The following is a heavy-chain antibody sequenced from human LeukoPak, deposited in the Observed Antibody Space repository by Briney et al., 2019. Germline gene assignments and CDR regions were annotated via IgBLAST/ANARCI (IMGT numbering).Heavy chain of an antibody. Sequence: SETLSLTCTVSGGSISSYYWSWIRQPPGKGLEWIGYIYYSGSTNYNPSLKSRVTISVDTSKNQFSLKLSSVTAADTAVYYCARAPRIAVAGSNWLDPWGQGTLVTVSS. V-gene: IGHV4-59*08. J-gene: IGHJ5*02. CDR1: GGSISSYY. D-gene: IGHD6-19*01. CDR2: IYYSGST. CDR3: ARAPRIAVAGSNWLDP.